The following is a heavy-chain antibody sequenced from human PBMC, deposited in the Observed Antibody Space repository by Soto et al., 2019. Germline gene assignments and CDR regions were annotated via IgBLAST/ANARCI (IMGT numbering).Heavy chain of an antibody. Sequence: ASVRVSCKASGGTFRSSAISWVRQVPGQGLGWLGGIIPIFGTANYAQKFQGRLTITADESTSTAYMERRSLRAEDTAVYYCARSMIVVVNAHDIWGQGTMDTDSS. CDR1: GGTFRSSA. J-gene: IGHJ3*02. CDR3: ARSMIVVVNAHDI. CDR2: IIPIFGTA. D-gene: IGHD3-22*01. V-gene: IGHV1-69*13.